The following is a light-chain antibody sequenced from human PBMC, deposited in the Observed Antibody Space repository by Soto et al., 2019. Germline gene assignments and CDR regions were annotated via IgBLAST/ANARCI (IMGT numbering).Light chain of an antibody. CDR2: AAS. CDR3: QKYNSAPRT. Sequence: ASVGDRITITCRASQGISNYLAWYQQKPGKVPKLLIYAASTLQSGVPSRFSGSGSGTDFTLTISSLQPEDVATYYCQKYNSAPRTFGQGTKVDIK. J-gene: IGKJ1*01. CDR1: QGISNY. V-gene: IGKV1-27*01.